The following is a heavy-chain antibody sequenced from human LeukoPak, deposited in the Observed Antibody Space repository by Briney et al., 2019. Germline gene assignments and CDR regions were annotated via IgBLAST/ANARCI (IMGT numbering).Heavy chain of an antibody. CDR3: TRNGRGCSSTSCYAGRFDP. D-gene: IGHD2-2*01. J-gene: IGHJ5*02. Sequence: GGSLRLSCTASGFXFGAYAMSWVRQAPGKGLEWLGFVTSQAFGGRIGYAASVRGRFTISRDDSKSTAYLQMNSLKTEDTAVYFCTRNGRGCSSTSCYAGRFDPWGQGTQVTVSS. CDR1: GFXFGAYA. V-gene: IGHV3-49*04. CDR2: VTSQAFGGRI.